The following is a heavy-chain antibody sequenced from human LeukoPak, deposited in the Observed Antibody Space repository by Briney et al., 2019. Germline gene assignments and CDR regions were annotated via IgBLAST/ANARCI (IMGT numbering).Heavy chain of an antibody. Sequence: GGSLRLSCAASGFTFSSYWMTWVRQAPGKGLEWVAIIKQAASETYYVGSVKGRFTISRDNAKNSLYLQMSSLRADDTAVYYCARYYCGTSTTCYMFDLWGQGTLVTVSS. D-gene: IGHD2-2*01. CDR3: ARYYCGTSTTCYMFDL. CDR1: GFTFSSYW. J-gene: IGHJ5*02. CDR2: IKQAASET. V-gene: IGHV3-7*01.